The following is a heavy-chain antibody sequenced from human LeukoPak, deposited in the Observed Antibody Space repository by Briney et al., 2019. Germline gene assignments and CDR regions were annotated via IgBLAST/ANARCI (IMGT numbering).Heavy chain of an antibody. CDR2: VSVFNGDT. V-gene: IGHV1-18*01. Sequence: ASVKLSCKASGYRFSRYGISWVRQAPGQGPEWVGWVSVFNGDTKYAQKFQGRVTVTTEISTDTAYMELSSLRSDDAGVYCCARGHGYYYYMDVWGQGTTVTVSS. CDR1: GYRFSRYG. CDR3: ARGHGYYYYMDV. D-gene: IGHD3-3*01. J-gene: IGHJ6*03.